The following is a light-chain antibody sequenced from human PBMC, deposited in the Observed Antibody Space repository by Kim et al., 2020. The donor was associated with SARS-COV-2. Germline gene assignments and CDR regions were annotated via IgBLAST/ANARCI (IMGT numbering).Light chain of an antibody. J-gene: IGLJ3*02. V-gene: IGLV1-40*01. CDR2: GNN. CDR3: QSYDTSLSGWV. CDR1: SSNIGADYA. Sequence: QSVTISCTGSSSNIGADYAVHWYQQLPGTAPKLLIYGNNNRPSGVPDRFSGSKSGTSASLAITGLQAEDEADYYCQSYDTSLSGWVFGGGTQLTVL.